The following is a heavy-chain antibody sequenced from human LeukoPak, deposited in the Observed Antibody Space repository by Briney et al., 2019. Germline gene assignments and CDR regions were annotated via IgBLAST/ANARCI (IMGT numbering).Heavy chain of an antibody. J-gene: IGHJ4*02. Sequence: GGSLRLSCAASGFTFSSYWMHWVRRAPGKGLVWVSRINSDGSSTTYADSVKGRFTISRDNAKNTLYLQMSSLRGEDTAMYYCASGAWGSQDYRGEGRLVTVRS. D-gene: IGHD7-27*01. V-gene: IGHV3-74*01. CDR3: ASGAWGSQDY. CDR1: GFTFSSYW. CDR2: INSDGSST.